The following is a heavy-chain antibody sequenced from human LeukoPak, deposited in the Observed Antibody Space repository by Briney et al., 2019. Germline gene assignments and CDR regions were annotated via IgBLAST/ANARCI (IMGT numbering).Heavy chain of an antibody. CDR3: ARDSRACSYYDSSGYYYDWRPFDY. D-gene: IGHD3-22*01. CDR2: ISSRGSTI. CDR1: GFTFSSYE. V-gene: IGHV3-48*03. Sequence: GGSLRLSCAASGFTFSSYEMNWVRQAPGKGLEWVSYISSRGSTIYYADSVKGRFTISRDNAKNSLYLQMNSLRAEDTAVYYCARDSRACSYYDSSGYYYDWRPFDYWGQGTLVTVSS. J-gene: IGHJ4*02.